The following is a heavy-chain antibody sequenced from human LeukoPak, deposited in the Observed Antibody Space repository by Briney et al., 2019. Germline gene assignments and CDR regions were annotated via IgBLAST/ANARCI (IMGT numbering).Heavy chain of an antibody. V-gene: IGHV3-48*01. D-gene: IGHD6-6*01. CDR2: ITTTSSTM. CDR1: GFTFTTYS. J-gene: IGHJ3*02. Sequence: GGSLRLSCAASGFTFTTYSMNWVRQAPVKGLEWVSYITTTSSTMYYADSVKGRFTISRDNAKNSLYLQMNSLRAEDTAVYYCTRDYSSSSGRAFDIWGQGTMVTVSP. CDR3: TRDYSSSSGRAFDI.